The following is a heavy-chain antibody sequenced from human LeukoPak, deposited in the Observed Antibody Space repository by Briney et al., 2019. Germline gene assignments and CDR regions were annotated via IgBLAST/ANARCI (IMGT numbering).Heavy chain of an antibody. CDR1: GLTVSSNY. D-gene: IGHD3-10*01. CDR3: ARGDGSGSYWVYAIPQYYFDY. J-gene: IGHJ4*02. V-gene: IGHV3-66*01. Sequence: GGSLRLSCAASGLTVSSNYMSWVRQAPGKGLEWVSVLYSGGSTYYADSVKGRFTISRDNAKNSLYLQMNSLRAEDTAVYYCARGDGSGSYWVYAIPQYYFDYWGQGTLVTVSS. CDR2: LYSGGST.